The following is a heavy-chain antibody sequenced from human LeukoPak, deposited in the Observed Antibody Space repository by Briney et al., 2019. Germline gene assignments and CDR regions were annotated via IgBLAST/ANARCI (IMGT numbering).Heavy chain of an antibody. CDR1: GYTFTSYA. CDR3: ASRPSGYSSSWYVS. CDR2: INPNSGGT. V-gene: IGHV1-3*01. Sequence: GASVKVSCKASGYTFTSYAMNWVRQAPGQGLEWMGWINPNSGGTNYAQKFQGRVTITRDTSASTAYMELSSLRSEDTAVYYCASRPSGYSSSWYVSWGQGTLVTVSS. D-gene: IGHD6-13*01. J-gene: IGHJ4*02.